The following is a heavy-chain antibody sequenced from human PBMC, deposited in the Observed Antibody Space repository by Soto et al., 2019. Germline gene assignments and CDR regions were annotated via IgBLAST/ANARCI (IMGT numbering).Heavy chain of an antibody. V-gene: IGHV4-34*01. Sequence: SETLSLTCAVYGGSFSDYFRTWIRQPPGKGLEWIGEINHSGSTNFNPSLKSRVAISADTSRNQFSLRVTSVTAADTAVYYCAGREFASSSFHYYYYAVDVWGQGTTVTVSS. CDR3: AGREFASSSFHYYYYAVDV. CDR2: INHSGST. J-gene: IGHJ6*02. CDR1: GGSFSDYF. D-gene: IGHD6-6*01.